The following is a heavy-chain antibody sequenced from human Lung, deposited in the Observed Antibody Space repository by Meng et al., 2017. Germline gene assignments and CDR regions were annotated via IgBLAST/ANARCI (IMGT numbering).Heavy chain of an antibody. J-gene: IGHJ4*02. V-gene: IGHV1-46*01. Sequence: QVQLVQSGADVKKPGASVILSCKASGYTFTTYFLHWVRQAPGQGLEWVGTINPDAGGTSYALILQGRVSMARDTSTSTVFLELSSLKSGDTAVYYCAREKSPGHFDYWGQGTLVTVSS. CDR3: AREKSPGHFDY. CDR1: GYTFTTYF. CDR2: INPDAGGT.